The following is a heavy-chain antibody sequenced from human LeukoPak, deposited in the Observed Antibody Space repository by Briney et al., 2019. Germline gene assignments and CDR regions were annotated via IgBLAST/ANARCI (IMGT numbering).Heavy chain of an antibody. CDR3: ARGRDLGLWFGEFPNAFDI. CDR2: ISGSGGST. J-gene: IGHJ3*02. Sequence: GGSLRLSCAASGFTFSGFAMSWVRQAPGKGLEWISFISGSGGSTDYADSVKGRFTISGDNSKNTLYLQMNSLRAEDTAVYYCARGRDLGLWFGEFPNAFDIWGQGTMVTVSS. D-gene: IGHD3-10*01. V-gene: IGHV3-23*01. CDR1: GFTFSGFA.